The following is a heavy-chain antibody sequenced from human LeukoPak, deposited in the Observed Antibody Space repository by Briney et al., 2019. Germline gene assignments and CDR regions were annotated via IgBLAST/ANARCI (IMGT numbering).Heavy chain of an antibody. V-gene: IGHV5-10-1*01. Sequence: GGALEISCEGSGYNFTSYWISWGRQVPGKGLEWMGRIDPSDSYTNYSPSFQGHVTISADKSISTAYLQWSSLKASDTAMYYCARQGLGDYDILTGYYGIDYWGQGTLVTVSS. CDR3: ARQGLGDYDILTGYYGIDY. CDR2: IDPSDSYT. D-gene: IGHD3-9*01. CDR1: GYNFTSYW. J-gene: IGHJ4*02.